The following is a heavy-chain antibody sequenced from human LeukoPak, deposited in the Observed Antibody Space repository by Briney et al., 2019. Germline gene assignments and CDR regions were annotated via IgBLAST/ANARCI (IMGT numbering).Heavy chain of an antibody. CDR1: GFSFSSYA. J-gene: IGHJ4*02. D-gene: IGHD3-3*01. CDR3: AKDTDFWSGYYSDY. Sequence: PGGSLRLSCAASGFSFSSYAMSWVRQAPGKGLEWVSAISGSGGSTYYADSVKGRSTISRDNSKNTLYLQMNSLRVEDTAVYYCAKDTDFWSGYYSDYWGQGTLVPVSS. V-gene: IGHV3-23*01. CDR2: ISGSGGST.